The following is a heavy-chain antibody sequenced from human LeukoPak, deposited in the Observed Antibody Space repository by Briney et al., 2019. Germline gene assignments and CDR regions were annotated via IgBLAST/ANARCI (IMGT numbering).Heavy chain of an antibody. CDR1: GGSFSGYY. V-gene: IGHV4-34*01. J-gene: IGHJ3*02. CDR2: INHSGST. D-gene: IGHD3-10*01. CDR3: ARQSRGGMGGAFDI. Sequence: SETLSLTCAVYGGSFSGYYWSWIRQPPGKGLEWIGEINHSGSTNYNPSLKSRVTISVDTSKNQFSLKLSSVTAADTAVYYCARQSRGGMGGAFDIWGQGTMVTVSS.